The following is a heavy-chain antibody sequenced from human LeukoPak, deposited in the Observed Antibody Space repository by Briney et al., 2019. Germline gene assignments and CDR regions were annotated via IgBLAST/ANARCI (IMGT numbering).Heavy chain of an antibody. V-gene: IGHV3-21*01. J-gene: IGHJ4*02. CDR1: RFTFSTYW. D-gene: IGHD5-18*01. Sequence: GGSLRLSCAASRFTFSTYWMHWVRQAPGKGLEWVSSISSSGVYIYYADSVKGRFTISRDNAKNSLYLQMNSLRADDTAVYYCARDRRLQLWSPAGFDYWGQGTLVTASS. CDR2: ISSSGVYI. CDR3: ARDRRLQLWSPAGFDY.